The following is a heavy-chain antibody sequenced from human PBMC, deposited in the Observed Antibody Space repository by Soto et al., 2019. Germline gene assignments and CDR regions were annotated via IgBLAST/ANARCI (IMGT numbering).Heavy chain of an antibody. CDR1: GYTVTSYD. D-gene: IGHD2-2*02. CDR2: MNPNSGNT. J-gene: IGHJ6*02. V-gene: IGHV1-8*01. Sequence: GASVKVSCKASGYTVTSYDINWVRQATGQGLEWMGWMNPNSGNTGYAQKFQGRVTMTRNTSISTAYMELSSLRSEDTAVYYCARVHVFCSSTSCYTDGMDVWGQGTTVTVSS. CDR3: ARVHVFCSSTSCYTDGMDV.